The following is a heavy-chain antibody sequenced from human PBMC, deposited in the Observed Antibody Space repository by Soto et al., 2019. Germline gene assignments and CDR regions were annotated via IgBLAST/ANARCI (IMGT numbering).Heavy chain of an antibody. CDR3: AKDSAMIVVVIGLFDY. D-gene: IGHD3-22*01. J-gene: IGHJ4*02. CDR1: GFTFSSYA. CDR2: ISGSGGST. V-gene: IGHV3-23*01. Sequence: GGSLRLSCAASGFTFSSYAMSWVRQAPGKGLEWVSAISGSGGSTYYADSVKGRFTISRDNSKNTLYLQMNSLRAEDTAVYYCAKDSAMIVVVIGLFDYWGQGTLVTVSS.